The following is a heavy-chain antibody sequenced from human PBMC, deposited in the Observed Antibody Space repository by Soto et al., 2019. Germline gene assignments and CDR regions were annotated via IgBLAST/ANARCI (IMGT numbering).Heavy chain of an antibody. CDR1: GDSITTNGYY. Sequence: SETLSLTCSVSGDSITTNGYYWGWIRQPPGKGLQWIGNVYWTGSTFSHPSLTSRVFISVDTSKNEFSLRLTSVTAADTAVYYCARSHYTYGRRIDYWGPGTLVTVSS. D-gene: IGHD2-8*01. CDR2: VYWTGST. V-gene: IGHV4-39*01. J-gene: IGHJ4*02. CDR3: ARSHYTYGRRIDY.